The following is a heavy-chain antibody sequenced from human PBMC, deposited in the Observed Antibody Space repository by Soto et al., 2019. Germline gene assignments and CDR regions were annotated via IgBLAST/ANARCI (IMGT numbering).Heavy chain of an antibody. J-gene: IGHJ3*02. Sequence: EVQLVESGGGLVQPGGSLRLSCAASGFTFSSYWMSWVRQAPGKGLEWVANIKQDGSEKYYVDSVKGRFTISRDNAKNSLYLQMNSLRAEDTAVYYCARAIVVVIGDAFDIWGQGTMVTVSS. CDR1: GFTFSSYW. D-gene: IGHD3-22*01. V-gene: IGHV3-7*04. CDR3: ARAIVVVIGDAFDI. CDR2: IKQDGSEK.